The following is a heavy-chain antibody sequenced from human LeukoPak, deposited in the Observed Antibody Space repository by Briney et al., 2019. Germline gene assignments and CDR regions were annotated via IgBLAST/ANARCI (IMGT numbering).Heavy chain of an antibody. CDR3: ARVLWFGENDAFDI. Sequence: SETLSLTCTVSGGSISSYYWSWIRQPPGKGLEWIGYIYYSGSTNYSPSLKSRVTISVDTSKNQFSLKLSSVTAADTAVYYCARVLWFGENDAFDIWGQGTMVTVSS. CDR1: GGSISSYY. V-gene: IGHV4-59*01. CDR2: IYYSGST. J-gene: IGHJ3*02. D-gene: IGHD3-10*01.